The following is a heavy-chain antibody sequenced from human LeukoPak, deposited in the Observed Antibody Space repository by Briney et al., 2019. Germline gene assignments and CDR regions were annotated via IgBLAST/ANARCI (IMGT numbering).Heavy chain of an antibody. D-gene: IGHD6-13*01. CDR2: IIPIFGTA. V-gene: IGHV1-69*06. J-gene: IGHJ6*03. CDR3: ASTGSSWSYYYYMDV. CDR1: GGTFSSYA. Sequence: GASVKVSCKASGGTFSSYAISWVRQAPGQGLEWMGGIIPIFGTANYAQKFQGRVTITADKSTSTAYMELSSLRSEDTAVYYCASTGSSWSYYYYMDVWGKGTTVTVSS.